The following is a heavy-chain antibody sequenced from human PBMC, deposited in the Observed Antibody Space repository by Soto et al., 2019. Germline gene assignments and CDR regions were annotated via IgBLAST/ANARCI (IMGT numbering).Heavy chain of an antibody. J-gene: IGHJ6*02. CDR3: AKSMITFGGVIHGMDV. D-gene: IGHD3-16*02. CDR1: GYTFTGDY. V-gene: IGHV1-2*02. CDR2: INPNSGGT. Sequence: ASVKVSCKASGYTFTGDYMHWVRQAPGQGLEWMGWINPNSGGTNYEQKFQGRVTMTRDTSISTAYMELSRLRSDDTAVYYCAKSMITFGGVIHGMDVWGQGTTVTVSS.